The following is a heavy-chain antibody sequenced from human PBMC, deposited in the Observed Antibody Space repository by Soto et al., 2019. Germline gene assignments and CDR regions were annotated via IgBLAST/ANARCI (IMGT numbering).Heavy chain of an antibody. CDR3: ARESRDFYYYYLDV. CDR2: IYYTGST. J-gene: IGHJ6*03. Sequence: QVQLQESGPGLVKPSQTLSLTCTVSGGSISSGGYYWSWIRQHPGKGLGWIGYIYYTGSTYYNPSLKSRVTVEVDTSKNQFSLQLSSVTAADSAVYYCARESRDFYYYYLDVWGKGTTVTVSS. V-gene: IGHV4-31*03. CDR1: GGSISSGGYY.